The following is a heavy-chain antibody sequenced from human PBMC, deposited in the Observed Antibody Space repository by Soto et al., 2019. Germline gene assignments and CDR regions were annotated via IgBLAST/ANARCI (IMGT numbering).Heavy chain of an antibody. Sequence: SETLSLTCAVYGGSFSGYYWSWIRQPPGKGLEWIGEINHSGSTNYNPSLKSRVTISVDTSKNQFSLKLSSVTAADTAVYYCASTAEYFDWLFHYDYWGQGTLVTVSS. CDR1: GGSFSGYY. J-gene: IGHJ4*02. D-gene: IGHD3-9*01. V-gene: IGHV4-34*01. CDR3: ASTAEYFDWLFHYDY. CDR2: INHSGST.